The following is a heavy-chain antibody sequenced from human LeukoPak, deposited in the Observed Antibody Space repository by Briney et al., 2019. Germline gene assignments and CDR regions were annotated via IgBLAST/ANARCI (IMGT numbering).Heavy chain of an antibody. Sequence: PSETPSLTCAVYGGSFSGYYWSWIPQPPGKGLEWIGEINHSGSTNYNPSLKSRVTISVDTSKNQFSLKMSSVTAADTAVYYCARGYYYLDPWGQGTLVTVSS. CDR1: GGSFSGYY. J-gene: IGHJ5*02. V-gene: IGHV4-34*01. D-gene: IGHD3-10*01. CDR3: ARGYYYLDP. CDR2: INHSGST.